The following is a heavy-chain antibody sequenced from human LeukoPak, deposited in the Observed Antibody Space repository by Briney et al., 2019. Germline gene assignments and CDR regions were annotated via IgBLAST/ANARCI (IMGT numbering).Heavy chain of an antibody. CDR2: INPNSGGT. J-gene: IGHJ4*02. CDR3: ARGVDTYYYDSSGYYF. D-gene: IGHD3-22*01. Sequence: ASVKVSCKASGYTFTGYYMHWVRQAPGQGLEWMGWINPNSGGTNYAQKFQGRVTMTRDTSISTAYMELSRLRSDDTAVYYCARGVDTYYYDSSGYYFWGQGTLVTVSS. V-gene: IGHV1-2*02. CDR1: GYTFTGYY.